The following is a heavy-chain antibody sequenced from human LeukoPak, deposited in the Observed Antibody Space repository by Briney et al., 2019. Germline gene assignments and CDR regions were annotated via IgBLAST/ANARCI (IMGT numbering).Heavy chain of an antibody. J-gene: IGHJ4*02. CDR1: GFTFSSYW. V-gene: IGHV3-7*01. CDR2: IKQDGSEK. D-gene: IGHD1-26*01. Sequence: GGSLRLSCAASGFTFSSYWMSWVRQAPGKGLEGVANIKQDGSEKYYVDSVKGRFTISRDNAKNSLYLQMNSLRAEDTAVYYCARAGQRATSVYGYWGQGTLVTVSS. CDR3: ARAGQRATSVYGY.